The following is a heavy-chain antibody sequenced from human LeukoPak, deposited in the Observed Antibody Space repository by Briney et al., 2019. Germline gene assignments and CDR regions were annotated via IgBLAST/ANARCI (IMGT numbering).Heavy chain of an antibody. CDR3: ARGGSYSAFDN. J-gene: IGHJ4*02. CDR1: GGSISSSSYY. CDR2: IYYSGST. V-gene: IGHV4-39*07. Sequence: SETLSLTCTVSGGSISSSSYYWGWIRQPPGKGLEWIGSIYYSGSTYYNPSLKSRVTISVDTSKNQFSLKLSSVTAADTAVYYCARGGSYSAFDNWGQGTLVTVSS. D-gene: IGHD2-21*01.